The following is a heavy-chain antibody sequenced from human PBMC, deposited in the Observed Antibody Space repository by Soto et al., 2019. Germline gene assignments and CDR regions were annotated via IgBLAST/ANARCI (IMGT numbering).Heavy chain of an antibody. Sequence: QVQLVQSGAEVKKPGASVKVSCKASGYTFTGYYMHGVRQAPGQGLEWMGWINPNSGGTNYAQKFQGWVTMTRDTSISTPYMELSRLRSDDTAVYYCARDYGDYYGMDVWGQGTTVTVSS. CDR3: ARDYGDYYGMDV. V-gene: IGHV1-2*04. D-gene: IGHD4-17*01. J-gene: IGHJ6*02. CDR1: GYTFTGYY. CDR2: INPNSGGT.